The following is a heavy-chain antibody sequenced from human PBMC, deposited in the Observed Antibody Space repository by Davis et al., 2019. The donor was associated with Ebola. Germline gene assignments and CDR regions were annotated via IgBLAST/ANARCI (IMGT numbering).Heavy chain of an antibody. CDR3: ARENYYYYYGMDV. V-gene: IGHV1-69*13. CDR1: GYTFTSYG. Sequence: SVKVSCKASGYTFTSYGISWVRQAPGQGLEWMGGIIPIFGTANYAQKFQGRVTITADESTSTAYMELSSLRSEDTAVYYCARENYYYYYGMDVWGQGTTVTVSS. CDR2: IIPIFGTA. J-gene: IGHJ6*02.